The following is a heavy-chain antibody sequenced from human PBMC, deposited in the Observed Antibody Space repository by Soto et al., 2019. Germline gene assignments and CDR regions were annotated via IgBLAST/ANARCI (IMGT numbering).Heavy chain of an antibody. D-gene: IGHD3-10*01. V-gene: IGHV3-23*01. CDR2: ISGSGGST. Sequence: EVQLLESGGGLVQPGGSLRLSCAASGFTFSSYAMSWVRQAQGKGLEWVSAISGSGGSTYYADSVKGRFTISRDNSKNTVYLQMNSLRAEDTAVYYCAKIGSGSYYKGARGMDVWGQGTTVTVSS. J-gene: IGHJ6*02. CDR1: GFTFSSYA. CDR3: AKIGSGSYYKGARGMDV.